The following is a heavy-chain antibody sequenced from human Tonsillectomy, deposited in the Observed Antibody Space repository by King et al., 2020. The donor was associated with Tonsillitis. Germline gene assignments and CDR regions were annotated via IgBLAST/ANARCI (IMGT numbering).Heavy chain of an antibody. V-gene: IGHV3-30*18. CDR3: AKNTVVTPEYYFDY. CDR1: GFTFSSYG. CDR2: ISYDGSNK. Sequence: VQLVESGGGVVQPGRSLRLSCAASGFTFSSYGMHWVRQAPGKGLEWVAVISYDGSNKYYADSVKGRFTISRDNSKNTLYLQMNSLRAEDTAVYYCAKNTVVTPEYYFDYWGQGTLVTVSS. J-gene: IGHJ4*02. D-gene: IGHD4-23*01.